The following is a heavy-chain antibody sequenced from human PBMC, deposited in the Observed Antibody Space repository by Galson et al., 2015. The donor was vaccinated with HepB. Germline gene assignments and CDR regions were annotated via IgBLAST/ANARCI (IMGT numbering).Heavy chain of an antibody. CDR2: IYPADSDA. CDR1: GYRFTGYW. CDR3: ASGYSHTWTWDY. V-gene: IGHV5-51*03. Sequence: QSGAEVKKSGESLKISCKGAGYRFTGYWIGWVRQTPGKGLEWMGIIYPADSDARYSPSFQGQVTISADRSHTTAFLQWSSLKASDTAIYSCASGYSHTWTWDYWGQGPPVTVSS. D-gene: IGHD1-26*01. J-gene: IGHJ4*02.